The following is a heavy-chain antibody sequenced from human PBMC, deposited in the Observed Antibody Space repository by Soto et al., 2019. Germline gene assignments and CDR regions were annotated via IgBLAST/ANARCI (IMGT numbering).Heavy chain of an antibody. V-gene: IGHV1-69*01. Sequence: QVQLVQSGAEVKKPGSSVKVSCKASGGTFSSYAISWVRQAPGQGLEWMGGIIPIFGTANYAQKFQGRVTITADESTSTAYMELSSLRSEDTAVYYCARGAVTTTPDLNYYYYGMDVWGQGTTVTVSS. CDR1: GGTFSSYA. D-gene: IGHD4-4*01. J-gene: IGHJ6*02. CDR2: IIPIFGTA. CDR3: ARGAVTTTPDLNYYYYGMDV.